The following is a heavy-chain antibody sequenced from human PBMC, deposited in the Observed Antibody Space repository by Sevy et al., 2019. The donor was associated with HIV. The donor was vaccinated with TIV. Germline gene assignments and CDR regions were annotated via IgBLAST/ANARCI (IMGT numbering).Heavy chain of an antibody. V-gene: IGHV3-11*04. CDR3: ARDYGSSWYYYYYGMDV. Sequence: GGSLRLSCAASGFTFSDYCMSWIHQAPGKGLEWVSYISSSGSSIYYADSVKGRFTISRDNAKNSLYLQMNSLRAEDTAVYYCARDYGSSWYYYYYGMDVWGQGTTVTVSS. CDR1: GFTFSDYC. J-gene: IGHJ6*02. D-gene: IGHD6-13*01. CDR2: ISSSGSSI.